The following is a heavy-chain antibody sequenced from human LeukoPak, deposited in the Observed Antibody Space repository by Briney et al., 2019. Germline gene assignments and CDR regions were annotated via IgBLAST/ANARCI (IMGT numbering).Heavy chain of an antibody. V-gene: IGHV1-2*02. CDR1: GYTFTGYY. CDR3: ASTRPVDYGSNGFDY. CDR2: ISPNSGGT. Sequence: AASVKVSRKASGYTFTGYYMHWVRQAPGQGLEWMGWISPNSGGTNYAQKFQGRVTMTRDTSISTAYMELSRLRSDDTAVYYCASTRPVDYGSNGFDYWGQGTLVTVSS. J-gene: IGHJ4*02. D-gene: IGHD3-10*01.